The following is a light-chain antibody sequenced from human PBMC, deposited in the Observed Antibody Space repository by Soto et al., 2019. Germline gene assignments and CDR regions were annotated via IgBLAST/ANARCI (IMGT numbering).Light chain of an antibody. Sequence: DIQMTQSPSSLSASIGDRVTITCRASQSISSYLNWYQQKPGKAPKLLIYAASSLQSGVPSRFSGSGSGTDFTLTISSLQPEDFATYYCQQSYNTLTTFGQGTKVEI. CDR1: QSISSY. CDR2: AAS. V-gene: IGKV1-39*01. J-gene: IGKJ1*01. CDR3: QQSYNTLTT.